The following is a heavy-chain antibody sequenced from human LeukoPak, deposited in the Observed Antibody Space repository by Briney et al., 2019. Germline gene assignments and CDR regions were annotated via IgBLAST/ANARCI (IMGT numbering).Heavy chain of an antibody. Sequence: GGSLRLSCTASGFTFRRHAMTWVRQAPGKGLEWVSSISAGDGDRYYADSVKGRFSVSRDNSKNTLYLQMNSLRAEDTAVYYCAKDVRLAPFDYWGQGTLVTVSS. J-gene: IGHJ4*02. CDR1: GFTFRRHA. CDR2: ISAGDGDR. CDR3: AKDVRLAPFDY. V-gene: IGHV3-23*01. D-gene: IGHD2-21*01.